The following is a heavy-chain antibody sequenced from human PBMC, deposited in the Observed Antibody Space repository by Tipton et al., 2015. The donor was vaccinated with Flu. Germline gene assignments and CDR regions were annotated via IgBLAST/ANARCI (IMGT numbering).Heavy chain of an antibody. V-gene: IGHV4-30-4*01. Sequence: TLSLTCTVSGGSISSGDCYWSWIRQPPGKGLEWIGYIYYSGSTYYNPSLKIRVTMSVDTSKNQFSLKLTSLTAADTAVYYCARDELAYCGGGCYSGRAGGGYWGQGTLVTVSS. D-gene: IGHD2-21*02. CDR3: ARDELAYCGGGCYSGRAGGGY. CDR2: IYYSGST. J-gene: IGHJ4*02. CDR1: GGSISSGDCY.